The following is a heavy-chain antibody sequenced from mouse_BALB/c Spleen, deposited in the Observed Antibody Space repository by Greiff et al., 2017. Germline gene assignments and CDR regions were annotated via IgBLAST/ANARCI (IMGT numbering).Heavy chain of an antibody. J-gene: IGHJ3*01. D-gene: IGHD2-1*01. V-gene: IGHV5-6*01. CDR2: ISSGGSYT. CDR1: GFTFSSYG. Sequence: EVKLVESGGDLVKPGGSLKLSCAASGFTFSSYGMSWVRQTPDKRLEWVATISSGGSYTYYPDSVKGRFTISRDNAKNTLYLQMSSLKSEDTAMYYCARQDGNYVFAYWGQGTLVTVSA. CDR3: ARQDGNYVFAY.